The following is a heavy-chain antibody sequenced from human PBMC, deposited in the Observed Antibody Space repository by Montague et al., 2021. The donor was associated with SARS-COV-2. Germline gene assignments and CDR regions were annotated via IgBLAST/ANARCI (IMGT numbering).Heavy chain of an antibody. V-gene: IGHV3-30*09. CDR1: GFTFNNYA. CDR3: VRASLIKARIAVAGTAVY. CDR2: ISYDGSNK. D-gene: IGHD6-19*01. J-gene: IGHJ4*02. Sequence: SLRLSCAASGFTFNNYAMHWVRQAPGKGLEWVAIISYDGSNKYYADSVKGRLAISRDNSKNTLYLQMNSLRAEDTAVYYCVRASLIKARIAVAGTAVYWGQGTLVTISS.